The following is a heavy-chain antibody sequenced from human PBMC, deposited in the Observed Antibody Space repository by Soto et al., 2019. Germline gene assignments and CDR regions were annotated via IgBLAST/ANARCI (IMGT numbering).Heavy chain of an antibody. Sequence: EVQLVESGGGLVQPGGSLRLSCAASGLTFSSYWMHWVRQAPGRGLVWVSRIKSDGSRRHYADFVKGRFTISRDNAKNTLYLQMNSLRAEDTAVYYCARDPGYNEHDWRFDSSGQGTLVTVSS. J-gene: IGHJ4*02. CDR1: GLTFSSYW. D-gene: IGHD5-12*01. CDR2: IKSDGSRR. CDR3: ARDPGYNEHDWRFDS. V-gene: IGHV3-74*01.